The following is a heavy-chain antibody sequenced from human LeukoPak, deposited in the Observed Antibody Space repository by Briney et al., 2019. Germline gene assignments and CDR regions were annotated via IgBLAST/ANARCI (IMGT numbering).Heavy chain of an antibody. Sequence: SETLSLTCTVSGGSISSSSYYWGWIRQPPGKGLEWIGSIYYSGSTYYNPSLKSRVTISVDTSKNQFSLKLSSVTAADTAVYYCARNLNYDFLTVYKKGVYYFDYGGRGTLVTVSS. CDR1: GGSISSSSYY. CDR2: IYYSGST. CDR3: ARNLNYDFLTVYKKGVYYFDY. D-gene: IGHD3-9*01. V-gene: IGHV4-39*01. J-gene: IGHJ4*02.